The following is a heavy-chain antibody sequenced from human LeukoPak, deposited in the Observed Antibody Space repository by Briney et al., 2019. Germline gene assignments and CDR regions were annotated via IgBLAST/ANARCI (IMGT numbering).Heavy chain of an antibody. Sequence: ASVKVSCKASGGTFSSYAISWVRQAPGQGLEWMGGIIPIFGTANYAQKFQGRVTITTDESTSTAYMELSSLRSEDTAVYYCARSPVLHCSGGSCYYTDVWGKGTTVTVSS. CDR2: IIPIFGTA. CDR1: GGTFSSYA. V-gene: IGHV1-69*05. D-gene: IGHD2-15*01. CDR3: ARSPVLHCSGGSCYYTDV. J-gene: IGHJ6*03.